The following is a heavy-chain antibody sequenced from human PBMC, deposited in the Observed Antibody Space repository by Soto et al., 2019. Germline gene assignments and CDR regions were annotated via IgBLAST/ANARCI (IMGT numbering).Heavy chain of an antibody. CDR3: ARSSRSYFDY. J-gene: IGHJ4*02. CDR1: CGSISRSGYF. CDR2: IYDSGST. V-gene: IGHV4-31*03. Sequence: PSETLSLTCTVSCGSISRSGYFWSWIRQHPGKGLEWTGYIYDSGSTYYNPSLKSRVSLSVDTSKNQFSLNLTSVTAADTAMYYCARSSRSYFDYWGQGTLVTVPQ.